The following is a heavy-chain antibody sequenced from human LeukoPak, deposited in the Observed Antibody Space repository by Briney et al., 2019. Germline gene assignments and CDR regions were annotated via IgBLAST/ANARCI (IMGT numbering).Heavy chain of an antibody. V-gene: IGHV4-34*01. CDR2: INHSGST. CDR3: ARGRSETAAGTAGDDWFDP. J-gene: IGHJ5*02. CDR1: GGSFSDYY. Sequence: PSETLSLTCAVYGGSFSDYYWSWIRQPPGKGLEWIGEINHSGSTNYNPFLKSRVTISVHTSKNQFPLKLSSVNAADTAVYYCARGRSETAAGTAGDDWFDPWGRGTVVTVSS. D-gene: IGHD6-13*01.